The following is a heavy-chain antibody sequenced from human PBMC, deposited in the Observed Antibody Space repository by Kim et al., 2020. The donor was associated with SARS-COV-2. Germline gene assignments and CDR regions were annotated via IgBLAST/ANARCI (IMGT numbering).Heavy chain of an antibody. CDR1: GFTFSSYG. V-gene: IGHV3-33*01. Sequence: GSLRLSCAASGFTFSSYGMHWVRQAPGKGLEWVAVIWYDGSNKYYADSVKGRFTISRDNSKNTLYLQMNSLRAEDTAVYYCARESVNYDSSGYSAGFDYWGQGPLVTVSA. CDR3: ARESVNYDSSGYSAGFDY. D-gene: IGHD3-22*01. J-gene: IGHJ4*02. CDR2: IWYDGSNK.